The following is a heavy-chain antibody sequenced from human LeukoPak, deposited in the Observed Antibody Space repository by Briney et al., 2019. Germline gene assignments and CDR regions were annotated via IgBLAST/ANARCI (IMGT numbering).Heavy chain of an antibody. D-gene: IGHD4-17*01. CDR1: GFTFSDYY. CDR3: AKGSGDYAKN. J-gene: IGHJ4*02. V-gene: IGHV3-23*01. Sequence: GGSLRLSCAASGFTFSDYYMSWIRQAPGKGLEWVSAISGSGGSTYYADSVKGRFTISRDNSKNTLYLQMNSLRAEDTAVYYCAKGSGDYAKNWGQGTLVTVSS. CDR2: ISGSGGST.